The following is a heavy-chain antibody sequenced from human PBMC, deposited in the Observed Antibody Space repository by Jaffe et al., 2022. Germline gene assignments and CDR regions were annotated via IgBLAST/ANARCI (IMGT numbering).Heavy chain of an antibody. D-gene: IGHD3-22*01. V-gene: IGHV4-61*02. CDR2: IYTSGIT. Sequence: QVQLQESGPGLVKPSETLSLTCTVSGGSINGGPYYWSWIRQPAGKGLEWIGHIYTSGITKYNPSLKSRVTISVDTSKKQFSLKLSSVTAADTAVYYCARDFLTYYYESSHSSGLSYYSDHWGQGTLVTVSS. CDR3: ARDFLTYYYESSHSSGLSYYSDH. CDR1: GGSINGGPYY. J-gene: IGHJ4*02.